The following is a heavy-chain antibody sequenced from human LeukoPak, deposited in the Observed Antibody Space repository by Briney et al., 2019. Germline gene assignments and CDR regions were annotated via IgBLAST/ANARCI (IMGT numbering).Heavy chain of an antibody. Sequence: PGGSLRLSCAASGFTFSTYDMNWVRQAPGKGLEWVSYISSGGSNIYYADSVKGRFTISRDNAKNSLYLQMNSLRAEDTAVYYCARVVLSGAYQIDLWGQGTLVTVSS. V-gene: IGHV3-48*03. D-gene: IGHD2/OR15-2a*01. CDR2: ISSGGSNI. CDR1: GFTFSTYD. J-gene: IGHJ5*02. CDR3: ARVVLSGAYQIDL.